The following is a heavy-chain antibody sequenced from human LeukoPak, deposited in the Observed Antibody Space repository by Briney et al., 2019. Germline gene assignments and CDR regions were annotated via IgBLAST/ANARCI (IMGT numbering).Heavy chain of an antibody. CDR1: GFTFSSYG. D-gene: IGHD3/OR15-3a*01. V-gene: IGHV3-48*01. J-gene: IGHJ4*02. Sequence: GGSLRLSCAASGFTFSSYGMNWVRQAPGKGLEWVSYISTSSNRIDYADSVKGRFTMSRDNSQNTLYLQMNSLGADDTAVYYCAKVATWTYFDSWGQGTLVTVSS. CDR3: AKVATWTYFDS. CDR2: ISTSSNRI.